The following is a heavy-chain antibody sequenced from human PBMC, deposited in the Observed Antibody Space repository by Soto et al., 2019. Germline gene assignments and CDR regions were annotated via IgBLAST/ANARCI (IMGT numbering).Heavy chain of an antibody. J-gene: IGHJ6*02. CDR1: GFTFSSYA. Sequence: GGSLRLSCAASGFTFSSYAMSWVRQAPGKGLEWVSAISGSGGSTYYADSVKGRFTISRDNSKNTLYLQMNSLGAEDTAVFYCAKGCILGGPHYYGMDVWGQGTTVTVSS. CDR3: AKGCILGGPHYYGMDV. CDR2: ISGSGGST. V-gene: IGHV3-23*01. D-gene: IGHD6-25*01.